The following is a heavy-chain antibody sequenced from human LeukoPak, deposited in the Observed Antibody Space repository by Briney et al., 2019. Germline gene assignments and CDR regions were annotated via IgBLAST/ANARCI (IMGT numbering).Heavy chain of an antibody. D-gene: IGHD3-3*01. Sequence: SVTVSCKASGGTFSSYAISWVRQAPGQGLEWMGGIIPIFGTANYAQKFQGRVTITADESTSTAYMELSSLRSEDTAVYYCARDRTGRFLNWFDPWGQGTLVTVSS. CDR3: ARDRTGRFLNWFDP. V-gene: IGHV1-69*13. J-gene: IGHJ5*02. CDR1: GGTFSSYA. CDR2: IIPIFGTA.